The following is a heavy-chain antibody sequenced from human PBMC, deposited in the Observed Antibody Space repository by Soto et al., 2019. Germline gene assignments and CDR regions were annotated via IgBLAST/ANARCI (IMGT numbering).Heavy chain of an antibody. Sequence: GGSLRLSCAASGFTFSSYAMSWVRQAPGKGLEWVSAISGSGGSTYYADSVKGRFTISRDNSKNTLYLQINSLRAEDTAVYYCAKPPYGYYYYYGMDVWGQGTTVTVSS. D-gene: IGHD3-10*01. V-gene: IGHV3-23*01. CDR3: AKPPYGYYYYYGMDV. J-gene: IGHJ6*02. CDR1: GFTFSSYA. CDR2: ISGSGGST.